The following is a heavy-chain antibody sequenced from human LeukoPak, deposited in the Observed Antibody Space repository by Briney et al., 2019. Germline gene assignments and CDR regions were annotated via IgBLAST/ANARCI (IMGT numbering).Heavy chain of an antibody. D-gene: IGHD5-24*01. CDR2: IIPILGIA. Sequence: SVKVSCKASGGTFSSYAISWARQAPGQGLEWMGRIIPILGIANYAQKFQGRVTIIADKSTSTAYMELSSLRSEDTAVYYCAREMATIRPYYYGMDVWGQGTTVTVSS. CDR1: GGTFSSYA. J-gene: IGHJ6*02. V-gene: IGHV1-69*04. CDR3: AREMATIRPYYYGMDV.